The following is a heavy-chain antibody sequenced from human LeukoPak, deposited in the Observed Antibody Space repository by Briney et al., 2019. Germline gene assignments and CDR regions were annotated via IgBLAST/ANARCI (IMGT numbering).Heavy chain of an antibody. V-gene: IGHV3-30*18. J-gene: IGHJ4*02. CDR2: ISYDGSNK. Sequence: GGSLRLSCAASGFTFSSYGMHWVRQAPGKGLEWVAVISYDGSNKYYADSVKGRFTISRDNSKDTLYLQMNSLRAEDTAVYYCAKAFRFSQLLGIRGGSGLDYWGQGTLVTVSS. CDR3: AKAFRFSQLLGIRGGSGLDY. CDR1: GFTFSSYG. D-gene: IGHD6-13*01.